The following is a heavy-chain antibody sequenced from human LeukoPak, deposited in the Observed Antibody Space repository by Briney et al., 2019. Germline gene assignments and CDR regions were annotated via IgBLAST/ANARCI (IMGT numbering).Heavy chain of an antibody. CDR3: ARYVRDEEIPALRPPYYFDY. CDR1: GYTFTSYG. D-gene: IGHD2-21*01. Sequence: ASVKVSCKASGYTFTSYGISWVRQAPGQGLEWMGWISAYNGNTNYAQKLQGRVTMTTDTSTSTAYMELRSLRSDDTAVYYCARYVRDEEIPALRPPYYFDYWGQGTLVTVSS. J-gene: IGHJ4*02. CDR2: ISAYNGNT. V-gene: IGHV1-18*01.